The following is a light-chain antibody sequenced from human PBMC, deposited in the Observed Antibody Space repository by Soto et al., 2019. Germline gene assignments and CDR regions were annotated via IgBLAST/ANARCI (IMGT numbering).Light chain of an antibody. Sequence: EIVLTQSPGTLSLFTGDRATLSCRASQRVSNSYLAWFQQKPGQAPRLLIYDASSRAAGVPGRVSGGGSGTDFTLTISALEPEDFSLYYCQRYERPPFAFGQGTRLEI. J-gene: IGKJ2*01. CDR3: QRYERPPFA. CDR2: DAS. CDR1: QRVSNSY. V-gene: IGKV3-20*01.